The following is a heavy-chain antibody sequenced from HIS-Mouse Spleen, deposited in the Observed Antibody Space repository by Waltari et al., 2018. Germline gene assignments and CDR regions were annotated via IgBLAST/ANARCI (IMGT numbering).Heavy chain of an antibody. CDR2: ISYDGSNK. CDR3: AKPTGIAAAGFDY. CDR1: GFPFSSHG. Sequence: QVQLVESGGGVVQPGRSLRLSCAASGFPFSSHGIAWVRQAPGKGLGWVAVISYDGSNKYYADSVKGRFTISRDNSKNTLYLQMNSLRAEDTAVYYCAKPTGIAAAGFDYWGQGTLVTVSS. D-gene: IGHD6-13*01. J-gene: IGHJ4*02. V-gene: IGHV3-30*18.